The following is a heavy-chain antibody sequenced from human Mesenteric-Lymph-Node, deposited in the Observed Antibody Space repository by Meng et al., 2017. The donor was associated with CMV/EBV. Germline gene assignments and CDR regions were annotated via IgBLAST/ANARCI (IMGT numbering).Heavy chain of an antibody. CDR3: VYHYGDYSDYFYGMDV. CDR1: GASISSSDW. CDR2: IYHSGST. D-gene: IGHD4-17*01. V-gene: IGHV4-4*02. Sequence: GSLRLSCAVSGASISSSDWWSWVRQPPGKGLEWIGEIYHSGSTNYNPSLKGRVTVSLDKSKIQFSLKLTSVTAADTAVYYCVYHYGDYSDYFYGMDVWGQGTTVTVSS. J-gene: IGHJ6*02.